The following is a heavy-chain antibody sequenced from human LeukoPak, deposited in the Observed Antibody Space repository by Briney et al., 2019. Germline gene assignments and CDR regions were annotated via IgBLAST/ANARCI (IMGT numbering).Heavy chain of an antibody. CDR2: INHNGNVN. CDR1: GFTFSSYA. V-gene: IGHV3-7*03. D-gene: IGHD3-16*01. Sequence: QPGGSLRLSCAASGFTFSSYAMHWARQAPGKGLEWVASINHNGNVNYYVDSVKGRFTISSDNAKNSLYLQMSNLRAEDTAVYFCARGGGLDVWGQGATVTVSS. J-gene: IGHJ6*02. CDR3: ARGGGLDV.